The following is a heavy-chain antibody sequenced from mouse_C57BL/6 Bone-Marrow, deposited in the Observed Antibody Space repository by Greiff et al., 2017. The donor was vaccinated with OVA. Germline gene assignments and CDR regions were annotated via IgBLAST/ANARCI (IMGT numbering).Heavy chain of an antibody. V-gene: IGHV10-1*01. CDR1: GFSFNTYA. Sequence: EVMLVESGGGLVQPKGSLKLSCAASGFSFNTYAMNWVRQAPGQGLEWVARIRSKSNNYATYYADSVKDRFTISRDDSESMLYLQMNNLKTEDTAMYYCVRHDVYWYFDVWGTGTTVTVSS. CDR3: VRHDVYWYFDV. J-gene: IGHJ1*03. D-gene: IGHD2-3*01. CDR2: IRSKSNNYAT.